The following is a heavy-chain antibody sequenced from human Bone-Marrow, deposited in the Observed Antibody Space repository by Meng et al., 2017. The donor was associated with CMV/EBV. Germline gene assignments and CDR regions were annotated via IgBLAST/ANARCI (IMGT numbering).Heavy chain of an antibody. CDR3: ARTNAVYCSSTSCYRLRVDYYYGMDV. V-gene: IGHV1-18*01. Sequence: ASVKVSCKASGYTFTSYGIRWVRQAPGQGLEWMGWISAYNGNTNYAQKLQGRVTMTTDTSTSTAYMEPRSLRSDDTAVYYCARTNAVYCSSTSCYRLRVDYYYGMDVWGQGTTVTVSS. J-gene: IGHJ6*02. CDR2: ISAYNGNT. CDR1: GYTFTSYG. D-gene: IGHD2-2*01.